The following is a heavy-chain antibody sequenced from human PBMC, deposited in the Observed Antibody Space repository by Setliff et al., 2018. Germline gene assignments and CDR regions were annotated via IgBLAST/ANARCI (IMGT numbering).Heavy chain of an antibody. J-gene: IGHJ6*03. CDR3: ARHTRGNYFYMDV. CDR1: GGAFSGYN. Sequence: PSETLSLTCAVCGGAFSGYNWNWIRQPPGKGLEWIGEINHYGSANYNASLKSRVTMSVDQSKNHFSLKLSSVTAADTAIYYCARHTRGNYFYMDVWGKGTTVTV. CDR2: INHYGSA. V-gene: IGHV4-34*01.